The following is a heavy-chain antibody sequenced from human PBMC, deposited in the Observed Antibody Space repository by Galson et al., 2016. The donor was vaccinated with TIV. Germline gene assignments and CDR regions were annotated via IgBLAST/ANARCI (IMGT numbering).Heavy chain of an antibody. J-gene: IGHJ3*01. Sequence: KGLEWIGSLYYFGQTYYNPSLKSRVTISMDTSKNQVSLRLSSVTAADTAMYFCARDRGIVLVISGGCDAFDVWGKGTTVTVSS. V-gene: IGHV4-39*07. CDR3: ARDRGIVLVISGGCDAFDV. D-gene: IGHD1-26*01. CDR2: LYYFGQT.